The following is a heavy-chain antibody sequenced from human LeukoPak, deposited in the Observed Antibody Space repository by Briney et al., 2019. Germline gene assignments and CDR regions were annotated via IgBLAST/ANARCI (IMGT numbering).Heavy chain of an antibody. J-gene: IGHJ6*04. CDR3: AGQSLGGLIGQDV. V-gene: IGHV1-69*05. D-gene: IGHD2/OR15-2a*01. CDR1: GGTFSSYA. CDR2: IIPIFGTA. Sequence: SVKVSCKASGGTFSSYAISWVRQAPGQGLEWMGGIIPIFGTANYAQKFQGRVTITTDESTSTAYMELSSLRSEDTAVYYCAGQSLGGLIGQDVWGKGTTVTVSS.